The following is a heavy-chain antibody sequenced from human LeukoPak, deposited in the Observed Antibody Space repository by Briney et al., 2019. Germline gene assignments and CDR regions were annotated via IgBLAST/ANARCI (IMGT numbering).Heavy chain of an antibody. V-gene: IGHV1-2*02. D-gene: IGHD2-21*02. J-gene: IGHJ6*03. CDR3: ARGVTARGFYYYMDI. Sequence: ASVKVSCKVSGYTFTGYYIHWVRQAPGQGLEWMGWINPTSGGTNYAQKFQGRVTMTRDTSISTAYMELSRLRSDDTAVYSCARGVTARGFYYYMDIWGRGTTVTISS. CDR2: INPTSGGT. CDR1: GYTFTGYY.